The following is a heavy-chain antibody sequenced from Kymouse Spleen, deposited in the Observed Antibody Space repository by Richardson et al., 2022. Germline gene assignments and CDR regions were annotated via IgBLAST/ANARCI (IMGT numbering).Heavy chain of an antibody. V-gene: IGHV4-59*01. Sequence: QVQLQESGPGLVKPSETLSLTCTVSGGSISSYYWSWIRQPPGKGLEWIGYIYYSGSTNYNPSLKSRVTISVDTSKNQFSLKLSSVTAADTAVYYCARYGSGSYYTNWFDPWGQGTLVTVSS. CDR3: ARYGSGSYYTNWFDP. CDR1: GGSISSYY. D-gene: IGHD3-10*01. CDR2: IYYSGST. J-gene: IGHJ5*02.